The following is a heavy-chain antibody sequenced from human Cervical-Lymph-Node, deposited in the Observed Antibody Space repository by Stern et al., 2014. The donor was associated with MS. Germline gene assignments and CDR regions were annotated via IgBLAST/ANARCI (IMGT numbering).Heavy chain of an antibody. Sequence: QMQLVQSGAEMKKPGSSVKVSCKASGGTFSNYAFNWVRQAPGQGLEWMGLIIPIYGTPNYAQKFQGRVTIIADESTVYMELTSLRSEDAAMYYCAISHPPRWGQGTMVTVSS. CDR2: IIPIYGTP. J-gene: IGHJ3*01. V-gene: IGHV1-69*01. CDR3: AISHPPR. CDR1: GGTFSNYA.